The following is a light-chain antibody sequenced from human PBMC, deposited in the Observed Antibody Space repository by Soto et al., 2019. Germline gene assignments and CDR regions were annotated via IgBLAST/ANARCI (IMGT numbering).Light chain of an antibody. V-gene: IGKV3-15*01. CDR3: QQYNNWPQT. CDR1: QSVRSN. J-gene: IGKJ1*01. Sequence: EIVMTQSPATLSVSPGERATLSCRASQSVRSNLAWYQQKPGQAPRLLIFGASTRATGIPARFSGTGSGTEFTLTISSLQSEDFAVYYCQQYNNWPQTFGQGTK. CDR2: GAS.